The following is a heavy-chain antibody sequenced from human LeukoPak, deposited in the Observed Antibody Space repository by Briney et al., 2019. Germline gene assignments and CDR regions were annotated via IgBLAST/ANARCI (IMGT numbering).Heavy chain of an antibody. J-gene: IGHJ4*02. D-gene: IGHD3-22*01. CDR1: GGSISSGDYY. CDR2: IYYSGST. Sequence: SETLSLTCTVSGGSISSGDYYWSWIRQPPGEGLEWIGYIYYSGSTYYNPSLKSRVTISVDTSKNQFSLKLSSVTATDTAVYYCARGAGNYDSSGYFDYWGQGTLVTVSS. CDR3: ARGAGNYDSSGYFDY. V-gene: IGHV4-30-4*02.